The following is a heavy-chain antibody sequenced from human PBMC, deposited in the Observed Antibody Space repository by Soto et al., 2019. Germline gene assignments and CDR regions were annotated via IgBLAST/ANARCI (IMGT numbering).Heavy chain of an antibody. CDR1: GFTLSSYA. J-gene: IGHJ3*01. CDR3: VREGRGSFDF. D-gene: IGHD5-12*01. Sequence: GGSLRLSCAASGFTLSSYAMSWVRQAPGKGLEWVSVIGGRGNSAYYADSVQGRFTISRDNSKNTLSLQMSSLTADDTAIYYCVREGRGSFDFWGRGTMVTVSS. CDR2: IGGRGNSA. V-gene: IGHV3-23*01.